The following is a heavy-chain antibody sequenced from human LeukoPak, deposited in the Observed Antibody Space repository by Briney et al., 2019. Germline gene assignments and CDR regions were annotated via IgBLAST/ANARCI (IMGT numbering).Heavy chain of an antibody. J-gene: IGHJ4*02. CDR3: ARDSSGWSHGGYYFDS. D-gene: IGHD6-19*01. Sequence: GGSLRLSCAASGFTFSNYGMHWVRQAPGKGLEWVTFIRYDGSNKYSADSVKGRFTISRDNSRNTLYLQMNSLRPEDTAVYYCARDSSGWSHGGYYFDSWGQGTLVTVSS. CDR2: IRYDGSNK. V-gene: IGHV3-30*02. CDR1: GFTFSNYG.